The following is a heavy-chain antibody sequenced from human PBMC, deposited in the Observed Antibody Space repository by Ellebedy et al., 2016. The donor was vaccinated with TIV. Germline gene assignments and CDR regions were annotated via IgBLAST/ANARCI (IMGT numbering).Heavy chain of an antibody. J-gene: IGHJ3*02. Sequence: GESLKISXAASGFTFSSYAMSWVRQAPGKGLEWVSAISGSGGSTYYADSVKGRFTISRDNSKNTLYLQMNSLRAEDTAVYYCAKESSGYHSLSAFDIWGQGTMVTVSS. CDR3: AKESSGYHSLSAFDI. CDR2: ISGSGGST. V-gene: IGHV3-23*01. CDR1: GFTFSSYA. D-gene: IGHD3-22*01.